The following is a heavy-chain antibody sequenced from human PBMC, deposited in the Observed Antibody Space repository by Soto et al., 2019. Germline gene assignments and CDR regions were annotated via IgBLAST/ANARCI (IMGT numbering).Heavy chain of an antibody. J-gene: IGHJ3*02. CDR3: ARLRVGDIVVVPAAMCAFDI. CDR1: GGSISSSSYY. D-gene: IGHD2-2*01. V-gene: IGHV4-39*01. CDR2: IYYSGST. Sequence: PSETLSLTCTVSGGSISSSSYYWGWIRQPPGKGLEWIGSIYYSGSTYYNPSLKSRVTISVDTSKNQFSLKLSSVTAADTAVNYCARLRVGDIVVVPAAMCAFDIWGQGTMVTVSS.